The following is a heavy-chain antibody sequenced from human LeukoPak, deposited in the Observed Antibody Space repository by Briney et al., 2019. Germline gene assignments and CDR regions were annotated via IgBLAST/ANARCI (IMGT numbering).Heavy chain of an antibody. CDR3: ARGRRDRTRHPDY. CDR2: ISTYNGNT. CDR1: GYTFPDYA. D-gene: IGHD5-24*01. J-gene: IGHJ4*02. V-gene: IGHV1-18*01. Sequence: ASVKVSCKASGYTFPDYAITWVRQAPGLGLQWMGWISTYNGNTNYAQNLQGRVTMTTDTSTSTAFMELRSLTSDDTAVYFCARGRRDRTRHPDYWGQGTLVTVSS.